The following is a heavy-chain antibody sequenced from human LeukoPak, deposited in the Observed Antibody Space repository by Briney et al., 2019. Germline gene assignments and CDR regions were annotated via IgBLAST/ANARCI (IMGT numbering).Heavy chain of an antibody. CDR1: GGSISSYY. V-gene: IGHV4-59*01. CDR3: ARDSLHCSGGSCHNWFDP. J-gene: IGHJ5*02. D-gene: IGHD2-15*01. Sequence: SETLSLTCTVSGGSISSYYWSWIRQPPGKGLEWIGYIYYSGSTNYNPSLKSRVTISVDTSKNQFSLKLSSVTAADTAVYYCARDSLHCSGGSCHNWFDPWGQGTLVTVSS. CDR2: IYYSGST.